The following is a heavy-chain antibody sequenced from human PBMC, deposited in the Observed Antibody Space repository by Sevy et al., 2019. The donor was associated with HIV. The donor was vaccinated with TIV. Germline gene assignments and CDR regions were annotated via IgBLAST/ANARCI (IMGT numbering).Heavy chain of an antibody. Sequence: GGSLRLSCKPSGFTFITYAMNWVRQAPGKGLEWVSTIYGSGGTTYYADYVKGRFTISRDNSKNTLYLQMDSLRTEDMAIYYCAGARYDGSGSFDAFDIWGQGTMVTVSS. J-gene: IGHJ3*02. D-gene: IGHD3-22*01. CDR1: GFTFITYA. CDR3: AGARYDGSGSFDAFDI. V-gene: IGHV3-23*01. CDR2: IYGSGGTT.